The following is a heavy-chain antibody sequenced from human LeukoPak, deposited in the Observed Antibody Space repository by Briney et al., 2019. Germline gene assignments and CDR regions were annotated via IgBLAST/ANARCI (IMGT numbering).Heavy chain of an antibody. D-gene: IGHD5-12*01. CDR3: ARDRSGYDFLGIPKEYYFDY. Sequence: GGSLRLSCVASGISVSDNYMNWVRQAPGKGLEWVSSISSSSSYIYYADSVKGRFTISRDNAKNSLYLQMNSLRAEDTAVYYCARDRSGYDFLGIPKEYYFDYWGQGTLVTVSS. CDR2: ISSSSSYI. CDR1: GISVSDNY. V-gene: IGHV3-21*04. J-gene: IGHJ4*02.